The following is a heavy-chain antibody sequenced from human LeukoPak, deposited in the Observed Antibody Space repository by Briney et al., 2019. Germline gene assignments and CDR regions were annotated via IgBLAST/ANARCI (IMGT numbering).Heavy chain of an antibody. CDR1: GFTFGDYA. CDR2: IRSKAYGGTT. CDR3: TSHDYVWGSYRPFDY. D-gene: IGHD3-16*02. Sequence: GGSLRLSCTASGFTFGDYAMSWVRQAPGKGLEWVGFIRSKAYGGTTEYAASVKGRFTISRDDSKSIAYLQMNSLKTEDTAVYYCTSHDYVWGSYRPFDYWGQGTLVTVSS. J-gene: IGHJ4*02. V-gene: IGHV3-49*04.